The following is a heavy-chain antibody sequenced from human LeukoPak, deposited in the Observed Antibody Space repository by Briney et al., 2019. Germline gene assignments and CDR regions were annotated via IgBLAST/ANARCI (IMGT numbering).Heavy chain of an antibody. D-gene: IGHD3-22*01. Sequence: SETLSLTCTVSGGSISSGGYYWSWIRQHPGKGLEWIGYIYYSGSTYYNPSLKSRVTVSVDTSKNQFSLKLSSVTAADTAVYYCERTGITMIVVAKADAFDIWGQGTMVTVSS. CDR1: GGSISSGGYY. V-gene: IGHV4-31*03. CDR3: ERTGITMIVVAKADAFDI. J-gene: IGHJ3*02. CDR2: IYYSGST.